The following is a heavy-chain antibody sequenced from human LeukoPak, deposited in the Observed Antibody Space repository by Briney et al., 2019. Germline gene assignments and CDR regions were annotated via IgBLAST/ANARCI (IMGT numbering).Heavy chain of an antibody. CDR1: GGSISSYY. V-gene: IGHV4-59*12. CDR3: ASGSYYYDSSGYCFDY. Sequence: SETLSLTCTVSGGSISSYYWSWIRQPPGKGLEWIGYIYYSGSTNYNPSLKSRVTISVDTSKNQFSLKLSSVTAADTAVYYCASGSYYYDSSGYCFDYWGQGTLVTVSS. CDR2: IYYSGST. D-gene: IGHD3-22*01. J-gene: IGHJ4*02.